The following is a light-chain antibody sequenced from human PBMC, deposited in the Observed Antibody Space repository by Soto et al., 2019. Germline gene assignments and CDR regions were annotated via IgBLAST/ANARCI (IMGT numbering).Light chain of an antibody. CDR2: KAT. J-gene: IGKJ2*04. CDR3: QFYPLVSRS. CDR1: QSISNL. Sequence: DIQMTQSPSTLSASVGDRVTITCRAGQSISNLLAWYQQKSGRAPKLLIYKATILQSGVPSRFSGSGSGTEFTLTSSKLQCDDFATSTSQFYPLVSRSLGPRTK. V-gene: IGKV1-5*03.